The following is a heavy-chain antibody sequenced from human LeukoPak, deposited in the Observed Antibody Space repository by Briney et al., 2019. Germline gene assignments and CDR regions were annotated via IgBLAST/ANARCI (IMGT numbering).Heavy chain of an antibody. CDR3: ARDLDTAMVTGHFDY. CDR2: INPSGGST. D-gene: IGHD5-18*01. V-gene: IGHV1-46*01. Sequence: GASVKVSCKASGYTFTSYYIHWVRQAPGQGLEWMGIINPSGGSTSYAQKFQGRVTMTRDTSTSTVYMELSSLRSEDTAVYYCARDLDTAMVTGHFDYWGQGTLVTVSS. CDR1: GYTFTSYY. J-gene: IGHJ4*02.